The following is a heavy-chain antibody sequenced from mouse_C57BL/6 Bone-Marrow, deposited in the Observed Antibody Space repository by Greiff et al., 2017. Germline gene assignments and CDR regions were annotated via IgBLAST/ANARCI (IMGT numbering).Heavy chain of an antibody. CDR2: IDPENGDT. V-gene: IGHV14-4*01. J-gene: IGHJ3*01. CDR1: GFTIKNTY. Sequence: VQLQQSVAELVRPGASVKLSCTASGFTIKNTYMHWVKQRPEQGLEWIGWIDPENGDTEYASKFQGKATITVDTSSNTAYLQLSSLTSEDTAVYYCTRIAYWGQGTLVTVSA. CDR3: TRIAY.